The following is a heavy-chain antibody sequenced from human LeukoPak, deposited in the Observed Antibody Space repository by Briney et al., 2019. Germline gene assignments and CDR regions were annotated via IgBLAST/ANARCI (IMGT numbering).Heavy chain of an antibody. CDR2: IYYSGST. CDR1: GGSISSSSYY. CDR3: ARDGVDSSGYYYSPGGYFDY. V-gene: IGHV4-39*07. J-gene: IGHJ4*02. D-gene: IGHD3-22*01. Sequence: KPSETLSLTCTVSGGSISSSSYYWGWIRQPPGKGLEWIGSIYYSGSTYYNPSLKSRVTISVDTSKNQFSLKLSSVTAADTAVYYCARDGVDSSGYYYSPGGYFDYWGQGTLVTVSS.